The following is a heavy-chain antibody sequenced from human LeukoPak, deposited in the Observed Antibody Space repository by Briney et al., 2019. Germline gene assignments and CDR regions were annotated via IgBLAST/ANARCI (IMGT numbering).Heavy chain of an antibody. D-gene: IGHD3-22*01. CDR2: IKQDGSEK. J-gene: IGHJ4*02. CDR1: GFTFSIYW. V-gene: IGHV3-7*01. Sequence: PGGSLRLSCAASGFTFSIYWMSWVRQAPGKGLEWVANIKQDGSEKFYVDSVRGRFTISRDSAKNSLYLQMNSLRAEDTAVYYCAREGDDSSFDYWGQGTLVTVSS. CDR3: AREGDDSSFDY.